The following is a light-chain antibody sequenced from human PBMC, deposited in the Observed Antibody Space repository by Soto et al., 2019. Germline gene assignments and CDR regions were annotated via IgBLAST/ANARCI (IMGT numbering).Light chain of an antibody. Sequence: EIVMTQSPVTLSVSPGERATLSCRASQSVSSNLAWYQQKPGQAPRLLIYDASSRATGIPDRFSGGGSGTDFTLTISRLEPEDFAVYYCQQFSSYPLTFGGGTKVEIK. CDR3: QQFSSYPLT. CDR1: QSVSSN. V-gene: IGKV3-20*01. J-gene: IGKJ4*01. CDR2: DAS.